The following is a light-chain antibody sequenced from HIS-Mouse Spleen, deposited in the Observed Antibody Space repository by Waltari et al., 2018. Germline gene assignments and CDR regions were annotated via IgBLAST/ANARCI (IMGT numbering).Light chain of an antibody. CDR3: CSYAGSSTWV. CDR2: EGS. V-gene: IGLV2-23*01. CDR1: SRDVWRYNL. Sequence: QSALTQPASVSGSPGQSITISCTGTSRDVWRYNLVSWYQQHPGKAPKLMIYEGSKRPSGVSNRFSGSKSGNTASLTISGLQAEDEADYYCCSYAGSSTWVFGGGTKLTVL. J-gene: IGLJ3*02.